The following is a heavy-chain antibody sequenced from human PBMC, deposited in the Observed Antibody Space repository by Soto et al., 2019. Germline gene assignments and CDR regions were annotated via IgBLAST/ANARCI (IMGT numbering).Heavy chain of an antibody. CDR3: TTDGVVVPAANFDY. J-gene: IGHJ4*02. V-gene: IGHV3-15*01. CDR1: GLTFSNAW. D-gene: IGHD2-2*01. Sequence: EVQLVESGGGLVKPGGSLRLSCAASGLTFSNAWMSWVRQAPGKGLEWVGRIKSKTDGGTTDYAAPVKGRFTISRDDSKNTLYLQMNSLKTEDTAVYYCTTDGVVVPAANFDYWGQGTLVTVSS. CDR2: IKSKTDGGTT.